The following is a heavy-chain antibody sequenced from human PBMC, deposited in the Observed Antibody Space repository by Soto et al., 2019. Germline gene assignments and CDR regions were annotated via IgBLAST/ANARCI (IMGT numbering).Heavy chain of an antibody. CDR1: GFTFSSYA. J-gene: IGHJ4*02. CDR3: PRDWETSATGLIDS. D-gene: IGHD3-9*01. CDR2: ASYDGSNK. Sequence: PGGSLRLPCVASGFTFSSYALHWVRQAPGKGLEWVAVASYDGSNKYYADSVKGRFTISRDNSKNTLYLQTSRLTTEDTAMYYCPRDWETSATGLIDSWGQGTLVTVSS. V-gene: IGHV3-30-3*01.